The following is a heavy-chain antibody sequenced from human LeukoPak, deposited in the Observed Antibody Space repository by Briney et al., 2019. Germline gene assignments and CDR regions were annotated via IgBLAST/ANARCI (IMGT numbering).Heavy chain of an antibody. V-gene: IGHV3-30*02. D-gene: IGHD5-18*01. CDR1: GFTFSSYG. Sequence: GGSLRLSCAASGFTFSSYGMHWVRQAPGKGLEWVAFIRYDGSNKYYADSVKGRFTISRDNPKNTLYLQMNSLRAEDTAVYYCAKDSYTDTAMAPSAYWGQGTLVTVSS. CDR3: AKDSYTDTAMAPSAY. CDR2: IRYDGSNK. J-gene: IGHJ4*02.